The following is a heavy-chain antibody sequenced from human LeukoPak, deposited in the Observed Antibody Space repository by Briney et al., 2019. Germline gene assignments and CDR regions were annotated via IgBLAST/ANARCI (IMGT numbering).Heavy chain of an antibody. Sequence: ASVKVSCKASGYTFTGYYMHWVRQAPGQGLEWMGWINPNSGGTNYAQKFQGRVTMTRDTSISTAYMELSRLRSDDTAVYYCARVRQYSGRENYFDYWGQGTLVTVSS. D-gene: IGHD1-26*01. CDR3: ARVRQYSGRENYFDY. J-gene: IGHJ4*02. V-gene: IGHV1-2*02. CDR2: INPNSGGT. CDR1: GYTFTGYY.